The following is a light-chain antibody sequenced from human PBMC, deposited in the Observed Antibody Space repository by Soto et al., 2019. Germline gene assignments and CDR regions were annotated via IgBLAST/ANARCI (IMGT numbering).Light chain of an antibody. CDR1: QSVSSNY. Sequence: EIELTQSPGTLSLSPGERATLSCRASQSVSSNYLAWYQQKSGQAPRLLIYGASSRATGIPDRFSGSGSGTDFTLTISRLEPEDFAVYYCREYGGSPRTFGQGTKVEIK. CDR3: REYGGSPRT. V-gene: IGKV3-20*01. J-gene: IGKJ1*01. CDR2: GAS.